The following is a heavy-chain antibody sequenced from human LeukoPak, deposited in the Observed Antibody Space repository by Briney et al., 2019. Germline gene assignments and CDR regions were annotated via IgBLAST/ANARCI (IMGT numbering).Heavy chain of an antibody. CDR2: INYNGDNK. V-gene: IGHV3-23*01. CDR3: AKDGHCPGALCPTQIAVAGYNDN. CDR1: GFTFSIYT. J-gene: IGHJ4*02. D-gene: IGHD6-19*01. Sequence: GGSLRLSCAAFGFTFSIYTMNWVRQAPGKGLEWASIINYNGDNKYYADSVQGRLTISRDNSKNTVYLQMNSLRAEDTAIYYCAKDGHCPGALCPTQIAVAGYNDNWGQGTLVTVSS.